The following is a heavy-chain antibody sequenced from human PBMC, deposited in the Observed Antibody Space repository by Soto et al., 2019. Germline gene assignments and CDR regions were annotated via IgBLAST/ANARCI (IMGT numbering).Heavy chain of an antibody. CDR3: ARVQRAVAATRWFDP. Sequence: QVQLQQWGAGLLKPSETLSLTCAVYGGSFSGYYWSWIRQPPGKGLEWIGEINHSGSTNYNPSLKSRVTISVDTSKNQFSLKLSSVTAADTAVYYCARVQRAVAATRWFDPWGQGTLVTVSS. J-gene: IGHJ5*02. CDR2: INHSGST. V-gene: IGHV4-34*01. D-gene: IGHD2-15*01. CDR1: GGSFSGYY.